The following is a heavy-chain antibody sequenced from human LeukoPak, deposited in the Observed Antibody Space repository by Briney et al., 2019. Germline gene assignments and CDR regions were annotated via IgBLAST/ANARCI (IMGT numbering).Heavy chain of an antibody. J-gene: IGHJ4*02. CDR1: GGSISSYY. CDR3: ARSLYDYYDSSGFDY. D-gene: IGHD3-22*01. Sequence: SETLSLTCTVSGGSISSYYWSWIRQPPGKGLEWIGYIYHSGSTYYNPSLKSRVTISVDRSKNQFSLKLSSVTAADTAVYYCARSLYDYYDSSGFDYWGQGTLVTVSS. CDR2: IYHSGST. V-gene: IGHV4-59*12.